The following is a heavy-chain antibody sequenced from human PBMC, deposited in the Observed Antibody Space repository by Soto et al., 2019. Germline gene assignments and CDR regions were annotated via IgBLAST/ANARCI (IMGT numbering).Heavy chain of an antibody. CDR1: GGTFTNYD. Sequence: QVQLVQSGTEVQKPGSSVKLSCKTSGGTFTNYDISWVRQAPGQGLEWMGGIIPLFGSPHYSPKFEGRVTITVDEVSTTAHLELSSLRFDDTAVYFCAWTLAFCGGNCYLPNFDTWGQGTLVIVSS. CDR2: IIPLFGSP. CDR3: AWTLAFCGGNCYLPNFDT. D-gene: IGHD2-21*01. V-gene: IGHV1-69*01. J-gene: IGHJ4*02.